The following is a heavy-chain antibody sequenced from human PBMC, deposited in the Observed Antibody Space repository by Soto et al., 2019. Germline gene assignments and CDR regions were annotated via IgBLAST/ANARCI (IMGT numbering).Heavy chain of an antibody. CDR1: GFTFSGSA. V-gene: IGHV3-73*01. J-gene: IGHJ3*02. Sequence: LRLSCAASGFTFSGSAMHWVRQASGKGLEWVGRIRSKANNYATAYAASVKGGFTISRDDSKNTAYLQLNSLKTEDTAVYYCTSLNPVNRAFEIWGQGTMVTVSS. D-gene: IGHD4-4*01. CDR2: IRSKANNYAT. CDR3: TSLNPVNRAFEI.